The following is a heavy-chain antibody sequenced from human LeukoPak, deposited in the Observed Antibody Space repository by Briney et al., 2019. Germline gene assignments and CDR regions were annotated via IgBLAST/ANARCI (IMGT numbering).Heavy chain of an antibody. Sequence: GGPLRLSCAVSGITLSNYGMTLVRAAPGKGLEVVAGISYTGGRTNYADSVKGRFTISRDNPKNTVYLQMNSLRAEDTAVYFCAKRGVVIRVILVGFHKEAYYFDSWGQGALVTVPS. D-gene: IGHD3-22*01. CDR3: AKRGVVIRVILVGFHKEAYYFDS. CDR1: GITLSNYG. J-gene: IGHJ4*02. CDR2: ISYTGGRT. V-gene: IGHV3-23*01.